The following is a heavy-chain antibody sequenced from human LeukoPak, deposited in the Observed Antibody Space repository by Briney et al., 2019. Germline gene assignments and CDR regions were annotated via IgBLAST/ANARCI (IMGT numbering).Heavy chain of an antibody. Sequence: GGSLRLSCAASGFTFSSYTKSWVRQAPRKGLEWVSVVSGSCSSTDYADSVKGRFTISRDNSKNTLYLQMSSLSAEDTAVYYCAKMNVLTGYYTPNFDFWGQGTLVTVSS. CDR3: AKMNVLTGYYTPNFDF. CDR1: GFTFSSYT. V-gene: IGHV3-23*01. CDR2: VSGSCSST. J-gene: IGHJ4*02. D-gene: IGHD3-9*01.